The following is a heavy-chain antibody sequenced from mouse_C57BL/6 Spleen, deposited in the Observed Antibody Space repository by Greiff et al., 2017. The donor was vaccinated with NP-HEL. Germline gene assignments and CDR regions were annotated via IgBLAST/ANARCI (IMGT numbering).Heavy chain of an antibody. CDR2: IYPRSGNT. V-gene: IGHV1-81*01. J-gene: IGHJ2*01. Sequence: VKLVESGAELARPGASVKLSCKASGYTFTSYGISWVKQRTGQGLEWIGEIYPRSGNTYYNEKFKGKATLTADKSSSTAYMELRSLTSEDSAVYFCARSRDYYGSSGYYFDYWGQGTTLTVSS. CDR1: GYTFTSYG. D-gene: IGHD1-1*01. CDR3: ARSRDYYGSSGYYFDY.